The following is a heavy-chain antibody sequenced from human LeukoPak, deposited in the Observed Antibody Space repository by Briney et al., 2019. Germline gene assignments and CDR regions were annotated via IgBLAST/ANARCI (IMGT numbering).Heavy chain of an antibody. CDR2: ISGYNGHT. CDR1: GYTFSEYN. CDR3: ARDGGEDGWFDP. V-gene: IGHV1-18*01. D-gene: IGHD3-16*01. Sequence: ASVKVSCKASGYTFSEYNFSWVRQVPGQGLEWLGWISGYNGHTKYAQKMQGRVTMTRDKSTSTVYMELRSLRSDDTAVYYCARDGGEDGWFDPWGQGTLVTVSS. J-gene: IGHJ5*02.